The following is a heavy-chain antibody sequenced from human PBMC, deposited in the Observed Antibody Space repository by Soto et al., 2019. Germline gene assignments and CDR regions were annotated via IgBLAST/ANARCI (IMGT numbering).Heavy chain of an antibody. D-gene: IGHD6-13*01. V-gene: IGHV3-33*05. CDR3: AKASAVSGAASFVY. CDR2: ISFDGAKE. J-gene: IGHJ4*02. Sequence: QVQLVESGGGVVQPGRSLRLSCAASGFTFSRFGMHWVRQAPGKGLEWVAVISFDGAKEFYTESVKGRFTISRDNSKNTLSLQMNSLRKDATALYYCAKASAVSGAASFVYWGQGTPVTVSS. CDR1: GFTFSRFG.